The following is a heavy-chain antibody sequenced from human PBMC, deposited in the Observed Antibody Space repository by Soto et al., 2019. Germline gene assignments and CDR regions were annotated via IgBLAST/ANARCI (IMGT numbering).Heavy chain of an antibody. D-gene: IGHD3-3*01. CDR2: IYYSGST. CDR3: ARHVRNYDFWSGYLYGMDV. J-gene: IGHJ6*02. V-gene: IGHV4-31*03. Sequence: TLSLTCTVSGGSISSGGYYWSWIRQHPGKGLEWIGYIYYSGSTYYNPSLESRVTISVDTSKNQFSLKLSSVTAADTAVYYCARHVRNYDFWSGYLYGMDVWGQGTTVTVSS. CDR1: GGSISSGGYY.